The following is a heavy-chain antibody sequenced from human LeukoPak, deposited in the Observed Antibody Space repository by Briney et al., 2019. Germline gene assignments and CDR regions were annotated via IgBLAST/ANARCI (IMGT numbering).Heavy chain of an antibody. CDR1: GFTVSSNY. V-gene: IGHV3-53*01. CDR3: ASYSDSSGYFGDLNAFDI. D-gene: IGHD3-22*01. J-gene: IGHJ3*02. Sequence: PGGSLRLSCAASGFTVSSNYMSWVRQAPGKGLEWVSVIYSGGSTYYADSVKGRFTISRDNSKNTLYLQMNSLRAEDTAVYYCASYSDSSGYFGDLNAFDIWGQGTMVTVSS. CDR2: IYSGGST.